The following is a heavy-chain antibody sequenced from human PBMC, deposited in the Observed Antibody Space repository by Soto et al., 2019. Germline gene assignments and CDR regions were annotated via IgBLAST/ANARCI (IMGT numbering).Heavy chain of an antibody. D-gene: IGHD3-3*01. CDR3: ARVPTIFGVVITSDY. Sequence: GGSLRLSCAASGFTFSTFWMSWVRQAPGKGLEWVANIKQDGSEKYYVDSVKGRFTISRDNAKNSLYLQMNSLRVEDTAVYYCARVPTIFGVVITSDYWGQGTLVTVSS. CDR2: IKQDGSEK. V-gene: IGHV3-7*03. CDR1: GFTFSTFW. J-gene: IGHJ4*02.